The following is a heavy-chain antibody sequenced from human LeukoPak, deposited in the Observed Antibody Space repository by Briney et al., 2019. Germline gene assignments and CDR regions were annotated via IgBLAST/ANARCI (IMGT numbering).Heavy chain of an antibody. V-gene: IGHV3-23*01. CDR2: ISGSGGST. CDR3: AKDPVLPHYYFDY. Sequence: GGSLRLSCAASGFTFSSYSMNWVRQAPGKGLEWVSAISGSGGSTYYADSVKGRFTISRDNSKNTLYLQMNSLRAEDTAVYYCAKDPVLPHYYFDYWGQGTLVTVSS. D-gene: IGHD4/OR15-4a*01. CDR1: GFTFSSYS. J-gene: IGHJ4*02.